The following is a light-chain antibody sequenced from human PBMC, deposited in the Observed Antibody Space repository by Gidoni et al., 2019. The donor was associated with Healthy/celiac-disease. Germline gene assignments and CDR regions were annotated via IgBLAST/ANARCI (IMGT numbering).Light chain of an antibody. CDR3: QVWDSSTHVV. CDR2: RDS. Sequence: SSELTQPLSVSVALGQTARITCGGNNIGSKNVHWYQQKPGQAPGLVIYRDSNRPSGIPERFSGSNSGNTATLTISRAQAGDEADYYCQVWDSSTHVVFGGGTKLTVL. CDR1: NIGSKN. J-gene: IGLJ2*01. V-gene: IGLV3-9*01.